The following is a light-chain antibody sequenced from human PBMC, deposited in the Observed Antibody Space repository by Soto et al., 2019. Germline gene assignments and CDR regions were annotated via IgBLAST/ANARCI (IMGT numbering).Light chain of an antibody. V-gene: IGLV2-14*03. Sequence: QSALTQPASVSGSPGQSITISCTGTSSDVGGNKDVSWYQQYPGKAPKLMICDVSNRPSGVSNRFSGSKSGNTASLTISGLQSEDEADYYCSAFTGTSYVFGTGTKVTVL. CDR3: SAFTGTSYV. CDR1: SSDVGGNKD. J-gene: IGLJ1*01. CDR2: DVS.